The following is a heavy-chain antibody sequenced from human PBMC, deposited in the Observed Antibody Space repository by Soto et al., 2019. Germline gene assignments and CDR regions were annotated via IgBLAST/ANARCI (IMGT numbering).Heavy chain of an antibody. D-gene: IGHD3-10*01. CDR1: GFSFSTFA. J-gene: IGHJ4*02. V-gene: IGHV3-23*01. Sequence: GGSLRLSCAASGFSFSTFAMSWVRQAPGKGLEWVSAIFGGGDSTYYAASVRGRFTISRDNSKNTLYLQMNSLRAEDTAVYYCAKLEHNSGGILEYWGQGTLVTVSS. CDR2: IFGGGDST. CDR3: AKLEHNSGGILEY.